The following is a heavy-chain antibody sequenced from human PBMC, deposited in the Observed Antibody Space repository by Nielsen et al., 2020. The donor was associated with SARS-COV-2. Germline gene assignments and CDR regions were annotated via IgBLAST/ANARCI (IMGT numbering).Heavy chain of an antibody. CDR1: GFIFNNYA. CDR2: ISSDGDRT. D-gene: IGHD3-22*01. J-gene: IGHJ6*02. CDR3: ARDYYDSSGYSDYGMDV. Sequence: GESLKISCAASGFIFNNYAIHWVRQAPGKGLEYLSTISSDGDRTYYADSVKGRFTISRDKSKKRLNLQMGRLRAEDTAVYYCARDYYDSSGYSDYGMDVWGQGTTVTVSS. V-gene: IGHV3-64*02.